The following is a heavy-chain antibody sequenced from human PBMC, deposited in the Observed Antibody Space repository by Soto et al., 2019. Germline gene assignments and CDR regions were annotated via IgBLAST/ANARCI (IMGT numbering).Heavy chain of an antibody. V-gene: IGHV3-64D*06. CDR3: ARETPPPTQLRFLEWLHFDY. Sequence: GGSLRLSCSASGFMFSGYAMHWVRQAPGKGLEYVSGISGLGGNTYHAESVKGRLSISRDDSKSTLYLQMSSLRPEDTAVYYCARETPPPTQLRFLEWLHFDYWGQGTLVTVSS. CDR2: ISGLGGNT. J-gene: IGHJ4*02. CDR1: GFMFSGYA. D-gene: IGHD3-3*01.